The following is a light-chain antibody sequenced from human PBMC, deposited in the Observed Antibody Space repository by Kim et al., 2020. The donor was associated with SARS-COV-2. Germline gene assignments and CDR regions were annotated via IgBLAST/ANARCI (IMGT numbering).Light chain of an antibody. CDR2: GKN. V-gene: IGLV3-19*01. Sequence: GQTVRSTCQGDSLRSYYASWYQQKPGQAPVLVIYGKNNRSSGIPDRFSGSSSGNTASLTITGAQAEDEADYYCNSRDSSGNHLGVVFGGGTQLTVL. J-gene: IGLJ2*01. CDR1: SLRSYY. CDR3: NSRDSSGNHLGVV.